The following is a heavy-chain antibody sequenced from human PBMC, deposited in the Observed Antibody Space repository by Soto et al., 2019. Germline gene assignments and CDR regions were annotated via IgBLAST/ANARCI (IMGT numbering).Heavy chain of an antibody. CDR2: ISSSSSYI. D-gene: IGHD3-10*01. V-gene: IGHV3-21*01. CDR1: GFTFSTYS. CDR3: AKGRGGDLKAFDI. J-gene: IGHJ3*02. Sequence: EVQLVESGGGLVKPGGSLRLSCAASGFTFSTYSMNWVRQAPGKGLEWVSSISSSSSYIYYADSVKGRFTISRDNAKNSMYLQMKSLGGEETAVYFRAKGRGGDLKAFDIWGQGTMVTVSS.